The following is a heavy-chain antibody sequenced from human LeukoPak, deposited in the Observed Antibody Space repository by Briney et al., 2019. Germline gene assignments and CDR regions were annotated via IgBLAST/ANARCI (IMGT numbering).Heavy chain of an antibody. CDR1: GYTFTSDG. Sequence: ASVKVSCKASGYTFTSDGISWMRQAPGQGLEWMGWISAYNGNTNYAQKFQGRVTMTTDTSTSTAYMELRSLRSDDTAVYYCAKVKGDSSGYSDDYYFDYWGQGTLVTVSS. J-gene: IGHJ4*02. D-gene: IGHD3-22*01. CDR3: AKVKGDSSGYSDDYYFDY. V-gene: IGHV1-18*01. CDR2: ISAYNGNT.